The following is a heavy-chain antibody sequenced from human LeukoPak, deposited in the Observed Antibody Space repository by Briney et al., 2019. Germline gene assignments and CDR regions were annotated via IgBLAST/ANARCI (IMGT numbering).Heavy chain of an antibody. V-gene: IGHV4-38-2*01. Sequence: SETLSLTCAVSGCSISSGYYWGWIRQPPGKGLEWIGSIYHSGSTYYNPSLKSRVTISVDTSKNQFSLKLSSATAADTAVYYCARDIWKWYWYFDLWGRGTLVTVSS. D-gene: IGHD2-15*01. CDR1: GCSISSGYY. J-gene: IGHJ2*01. CDR2: IYHSGST. CDR3: ARDIWKWYWYFDL.